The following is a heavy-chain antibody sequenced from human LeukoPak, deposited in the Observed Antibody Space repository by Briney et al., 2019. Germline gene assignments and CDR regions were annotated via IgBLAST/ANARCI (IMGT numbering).Heavy chain of an antibody. V-gene: IGHV3-23*01. J-gene: IGHJ1*01. D-gene: IGHD3-16*01. CDR2: ISGSGGST. CDR3: ATLRRGTPEYFQH. CDR1: GFTFSNFG. Sequence: GGSLRLSCADSGFTFSNFGMNWVRQAPGKGLEWVSAISGSGGSTYYADSVKGRFTISRDNSKNTLYLQMNSLRAEDTAVYYCATLRRGTPEYFQHWGQGTLVTVSS.